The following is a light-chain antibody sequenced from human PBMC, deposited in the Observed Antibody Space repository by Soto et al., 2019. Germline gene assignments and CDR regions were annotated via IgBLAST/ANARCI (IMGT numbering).Light chain of an antibody. Sequence: EMGLPQSPATLSLAPGETATLSCRASTSVSVYLAWYQQNPGQAPRLLIYDSMHKATGIPPRFSGSGAGSDFTLTIRSLELEDFALYFCQQRSYWSPPYTFGQGTKLEIK. J-gene: IGKJ2*01. V-gene: IGKV3-11*01. CDR1: TSVSVY. CDR2: DSM. CDR3: QQRSYWSPPYT.